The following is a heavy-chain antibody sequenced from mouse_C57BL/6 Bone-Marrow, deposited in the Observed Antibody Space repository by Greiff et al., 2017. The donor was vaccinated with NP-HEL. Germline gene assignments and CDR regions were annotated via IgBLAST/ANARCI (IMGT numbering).Heavy chain of an antibody. Sequence: VKLMESGPGLVAPSQSLSITCTVSGFSLTSYGVHWVRQPPGKGLEWLVVIWSDGSTTYNSALKSRLSISKDNSKSQVFLKMNSLQTDDTAMYYCARGDYSNYYYAMDYWGQGTSGTVSS. J-gene: IGHJ4*01. D-gene: IGHD2-5*01. CDR2: IWSDGST. CDR1: GFSLTSYG. V-gene: IGHV2-6*03. CDR3: ARGDYSNYYYAMDY.